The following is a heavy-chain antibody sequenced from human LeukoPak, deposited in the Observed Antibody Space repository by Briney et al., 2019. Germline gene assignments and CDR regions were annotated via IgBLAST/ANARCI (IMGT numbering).Heavy chain of an antibody. CDR1: GFNFRNYG. J-gene: IGHJ3*02. V-gene: IGHV3-33*01. CDR2: IWLDGSNK. CDR3: ARGGGDDAFDI. D-gene: IGHD3-10*01. Sequence: GRSLRLSCAASGFNFRNYGMHWVRQAPGKGLEWVAVIWLDGSNKYYADSVKGRFTISRDNSKSTLYLQLNSLRAEDTAVYYCARGGGDDAFDIWGQGTMVTVSS.